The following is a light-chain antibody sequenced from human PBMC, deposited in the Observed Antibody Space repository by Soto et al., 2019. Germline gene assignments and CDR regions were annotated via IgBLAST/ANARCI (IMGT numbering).Light chain of an antibody. J-gene: IGLJ2*01. CDR3: SSYTTIKTVI. V-gene: IGLV2-14*01. CDR1: SSDVGAYNY. Sequence: QSALAQPASVSGSPGQPITISCTGTSSDVGAYNYVSWYHQHHPGKAPELIIYDVTDRPSGVSTRFSGSKSGNTASLTISGLQAEDEGDYYCSSYTTIKTVIFGGGTQLTVL. CDR2: DVT.